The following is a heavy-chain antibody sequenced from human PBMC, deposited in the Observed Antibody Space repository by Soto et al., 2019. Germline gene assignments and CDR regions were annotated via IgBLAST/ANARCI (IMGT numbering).Heavy chain of an antibody. D-gene: IGHD3-3*01. J-gene: IGHJ4*02. Sequence: GGSLRLSCAAFGFTFNTYSMNWVRQAPGKGLEWVSSISSSSTYIYYADSVEGRFTISRDNAKNSLYLQMNSPRAEDTAVYYCVASVHDFGRADYWGQGTLVTVSS. V-gene: IGHV3-21*01. CDR3: VASVHDFGRADY. CDR1: GFTFNTYS. CDR2: ISSSSTYI.